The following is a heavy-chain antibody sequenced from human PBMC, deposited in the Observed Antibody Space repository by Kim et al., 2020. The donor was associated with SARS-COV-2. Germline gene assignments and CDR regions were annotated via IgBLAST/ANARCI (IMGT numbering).Heavy chain of an antibody. J-gene: IGHJ6*02. Sequence: SGSTNYNPSLKSRVTRSVDASKNQFSLKLNSMTAADTGVYYCARVFRGMDVWGQGTTVIVSS. D-gene: IGHD3-10*02. V-gene: IGHV4-59*01. CDR3: ARVFRGMDV. CDR2: SGST.